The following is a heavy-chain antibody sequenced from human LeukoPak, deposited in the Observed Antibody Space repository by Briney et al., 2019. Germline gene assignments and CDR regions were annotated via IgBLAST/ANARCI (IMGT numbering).Heavy chain of an antibody. CDR1: GYSISSGYY. CDR2: IYHSGNT. V-gene: IGHV4-38-2*02. Sequence: SETLSLTCTVSGYSISSGYYWGWIRQPPGKGLEWIGSIYHSGNTYYNPSLKSRVTISVDTSKNQFSLKLSSVTAADTAVHYCARQTGSGLFILPGGQGTLVTVSS. J-gene: IGHJ4*02. D-gene: IGHD3/OR15-3a*01. CDR3: ARQTGSGLFILP.